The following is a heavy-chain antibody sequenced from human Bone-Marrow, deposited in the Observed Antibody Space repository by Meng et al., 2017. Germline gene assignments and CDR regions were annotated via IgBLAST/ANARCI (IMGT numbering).Heavy chain of an antibody. J-gene: IGHJ6*02. CDR3: ARDYDILTGPLWFCGMDV. Sequence: GESLKISCAASGFTFSSYEMNWVRQAPGKGLEWVSYISSSGSTIYYADSVKGRFTISRDNAKNSLYLQMNSLRAEDTAVYYCARDYDILTGPLWFCGMDVWGQGTTVTVSS. D-gene: IGHD3-9*01. CDR2: ISSSGSTI. CDR1: GFTFSSYE. V-gene: IGHV3-48*03.